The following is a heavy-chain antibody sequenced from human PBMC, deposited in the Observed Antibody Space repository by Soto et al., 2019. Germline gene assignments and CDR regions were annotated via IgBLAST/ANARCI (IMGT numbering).Heavy chain of an antibody. D-gene: IGHD2-2*01. J-gene: IGHJ6*03. CDR2: MNPNSGNT. Sequence: QVQLVQSGAEVKKPGASVKVSCKASGYTFTSYDINWVQQATGQGLEWMGWMNPNSGNTGYAQKFQGRVTMTRNTSISSDYMELSSLRSEDTAVYYCARSDIVVVPALDYYYYMDVWGKGTTVTVSS. V-gene: IGHV1-8*01. CDR3: ARSDIVVVPALDYYYYMDV. CDR1: GYTFTSYD.